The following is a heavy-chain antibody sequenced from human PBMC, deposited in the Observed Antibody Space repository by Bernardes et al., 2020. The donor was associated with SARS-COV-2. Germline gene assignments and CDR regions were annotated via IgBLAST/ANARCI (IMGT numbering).Heavy chain of an antibody. D-gene: IGHD6-6*01. CDR3: VRRSPSTRPAGMPTFYYSLDV. Sequence: GGSLRLSCAASGFRFGSHWMNWVRKAPGKGLEWVANIKQDGTEINYVDSVKGRFTVSRDNSMNSLYLQMNNLRAEDTAVYYCVRRSPSTRPAGMPTFYYSLDVWGLGTTVTVSS. V-gene: IGHV3-7*01. J-gene: IGHJ6*02. CDR1: GFRFGSHW. CDR2: IKQDGTEI.